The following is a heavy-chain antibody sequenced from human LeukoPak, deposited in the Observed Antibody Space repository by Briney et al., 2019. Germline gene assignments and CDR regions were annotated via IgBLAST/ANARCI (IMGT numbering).Heavy chain of an antibody. V-gene: IGHV3-21*04. J-gene: IGHJ4*02. CDR1: GFIFSVYS. CDR2: ISGGSNYI. CDR3: AKEFRYFDY. Sequence: GGSLRLSCAASGFIFSVYSMNWVRQAPGKGLEWVSSISGGSNYIYYADSVKGRFTISRDNSKNTLYLQMNSLRAEDTAVYYCAKEFRYFDYWGQGTLVTVSS.